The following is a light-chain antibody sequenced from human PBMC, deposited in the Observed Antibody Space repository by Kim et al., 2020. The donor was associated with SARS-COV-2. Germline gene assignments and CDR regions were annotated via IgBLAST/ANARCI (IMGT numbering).Light chain of an antibody. CDR3: LQYKIYPRT. CDR1: QDISNY. V-gene: IGKV1-17*03. CDR2: AIS. J-gene: IGKJ1*01. Sequence: DIQMTQSPSAMSASVGDRVTITCRASQDISNYLAWFQQKPGEAPKPLIYAISSLHSGVPSRFSGSGSGTEFTLTISCLQPEDFATYYCLQYKIYPRTFGQRTNVDIK.